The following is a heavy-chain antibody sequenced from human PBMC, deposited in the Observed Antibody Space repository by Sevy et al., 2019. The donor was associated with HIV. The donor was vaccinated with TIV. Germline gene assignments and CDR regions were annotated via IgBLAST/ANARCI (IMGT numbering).Heavy chain of an antibody. Sequence: GGSLRLSCTASGFTFGDYCMSWVRQAPGKGLEWVAFLKSKAYGGTVDHAGSVKGRFTISRDDSKIIAYLQMNDLNTGDTGVYYCTRWKGAHSIFDYWGQGALVTVSS. CDR2: LKSKAYGGTV. D-gene: IGHD1-1*01. J-gene: IGHJ4*02. V-gene: IGHV3-49*04. CDR3: TRWKGAHSIFDY. CDR1: GFTFGDYC.